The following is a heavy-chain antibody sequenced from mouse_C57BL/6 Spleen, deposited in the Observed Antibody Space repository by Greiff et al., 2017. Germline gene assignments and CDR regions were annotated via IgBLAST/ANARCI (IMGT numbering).Heavy chain of an antibody. Sequence: VQLQQSGAELVRPGASVTLSCKASGYTFTDYEMHWVKQTPVHGLEWIGAIDPETGGTAYNQKFKGKAILTADKSSSTAYMELRSLTSEDSAVYYCTRGFITTVVADYGGQGTTLTVSS. D-gene: IGHD1-1*01. CDR1: GYTFTDYE. J-gene: IGHJ2*01. CDR2: IDPETGGT. V-gene: IGHV1-15*01. CDR3: TRGFITTVVADY.